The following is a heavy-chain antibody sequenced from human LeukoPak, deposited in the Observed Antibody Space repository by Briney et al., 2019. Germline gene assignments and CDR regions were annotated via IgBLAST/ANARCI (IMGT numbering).Heavy chain of an antibody. CDR3: ARAGFEPAVFDP. CDR2: IVVGSGNT. V-gene: IGHV1-58*02. CDR1: GFTFTSSA. D-gene: IGHD6-25*01. Sequence: SVKVSCKAPGFTFTSSAMQWVRQARGQRLEWIGWIVVGSGNTNYAQKFQERVTITRDMSTSTAYMELSSLRSEDTAVYYCARAGFEPAVFDPWGQGTLVTVSS. J-gene: IGHJ5*02.